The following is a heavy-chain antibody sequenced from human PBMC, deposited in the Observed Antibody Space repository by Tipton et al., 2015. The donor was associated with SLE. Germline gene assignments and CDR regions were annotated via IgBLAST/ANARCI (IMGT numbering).Heavy chain of an antibody. CDR2: IYNNGCI. Sequence: TLSLTCAVYGGPFSIYYFNWIRQSPGKGLEWIGYIYNNGCIYYNPSLQSRVTISLDASKNQFSLKMTSVTAADTAVYYCALNRGATITAFDHWGQGTLVTVSS. D-gene: IGHD5-12*01. CDR1: GGPFSIYY. CDR3: ALNRGATITAFDH. V-gene: IGHV4-34*09. J-gene: IGHJ5*02.